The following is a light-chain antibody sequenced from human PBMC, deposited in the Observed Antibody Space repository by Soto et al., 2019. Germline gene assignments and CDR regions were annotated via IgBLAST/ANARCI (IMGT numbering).Light chain of an antibody. CDR2: WAS. V-gene: IGKV4-1*01. CDR3: QKYYTHPET. J-gene: IGKJ1*01. CDR1: QSVLYSSNNQNY. Sequence: DIVMTQSPDSLAVSLGERATINCKSSQSVLYSSNNQNYLAWYQQKPGQPPKLLIYWASTRESGVPDRFSGSGSGTDFTLTISSLQAEDVAVYYCQKYYTHPETFGQGTKVEIK.